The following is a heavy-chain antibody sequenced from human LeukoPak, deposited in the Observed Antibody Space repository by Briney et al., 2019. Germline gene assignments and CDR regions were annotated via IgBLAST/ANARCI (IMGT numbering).Heavy chain of an antibody. Sequence: GGSLRLSCAASGFTFSSYAMHWVRQAPGKGLEWVAVISYDGSNRYYADSVKGRFTISRDNSKNTLYLQMNSLRAEDTAVYYCARAFIVVVPAASYWGQGTLVTVSS. CDR2: ISYDGSNR. J-gene: IGHJ4*02. V-gene: IGHV3-30-3*01. CDR3: ARAFIVVVPAASY. D-gene: IGHD2-2*01. CDR1: GFTFSSYA.